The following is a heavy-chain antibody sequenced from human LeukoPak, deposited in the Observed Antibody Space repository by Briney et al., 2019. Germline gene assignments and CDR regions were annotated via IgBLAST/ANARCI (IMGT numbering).Heavy chain of an antibody. CDR3: ARRDY. J-gene: IGHJ4*02. V-gene: IGHV5-10-1*01. Sequence: GESLKISCKGSGYGFTNYWITWVRQMPGKGLEWMGNIDPSDSYTDYSPPFQGHVTISADKSISTAYLQWSSLKASDTAIYYCARRDYWGQGTLVTVSS. CDR2: IDPSDSYT. CDR1: GYGFTNYW.